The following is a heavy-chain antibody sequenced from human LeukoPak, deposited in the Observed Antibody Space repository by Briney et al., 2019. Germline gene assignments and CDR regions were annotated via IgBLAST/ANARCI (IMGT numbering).Heavy chain of an antibody. J-gene: IGHJ5*02. CDR3: ARPTPYSSGWSSWFDP. CDR1: GFTFSSYA. V-gene: IGHV3-30*04. D-gene: IGHD6-19*01. CDR2: ISYDGSNK. Sequence: GGSLRLSCAASGFTFSSYAMHWVRQAPGKGLEWVAVISYDGSNKYYADSVKGRFTISRDNSKNTLYLQMNSLRAEDTAVYYCARPTPYSSGWSSWFDPWGQGTLVTVSS.